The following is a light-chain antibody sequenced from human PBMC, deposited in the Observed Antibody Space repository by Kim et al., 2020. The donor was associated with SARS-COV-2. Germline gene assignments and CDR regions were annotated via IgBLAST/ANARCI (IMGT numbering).Light chain of an antibody. V-gene: IGLV3-21*03. CDR1: DIVYKS. Sequence: SYELTQPPSVSVAPGTTARITCGGDDIVYKSVNWYQQRPGQAPLLVVFDNNNRPSGIPDRFSGSNSGDTATLTIYTVEAGDEADYFCQVWDTTNSPSVIFGGGTKLTVL. CDR2: DNN. J-gene: IGLJ2*01. CDR3: QVWDTTNSPSVI.